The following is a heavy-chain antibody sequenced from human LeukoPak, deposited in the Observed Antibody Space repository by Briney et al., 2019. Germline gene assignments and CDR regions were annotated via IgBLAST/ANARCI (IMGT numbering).Heavy chain of an antibody. J-gene: IGHJ4*02. D-gene: IGHD4-17*01. CDR1: GFTFSSYS. V-gene: IGHV3-48*01. Sequence: GGSLRLSCAASGFTFSSYSMNWVRQAPGKGLEWISYISGSSSAIYYADSVKGRFTISRDNAKNSLYLQMNSLRSEDTAVYYCARDRGGYGDYRSPLNYWGQGTLVTVSS. CDR3: ARDRGGYGDYRSPLNY. CDR2: ISGSSSAI.